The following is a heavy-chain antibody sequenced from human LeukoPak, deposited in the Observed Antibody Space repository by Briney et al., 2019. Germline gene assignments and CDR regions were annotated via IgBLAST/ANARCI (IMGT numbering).Heavy chain of an antibody. J-gene: IGHJ6*03. CDR2: INHGGSA. CDR3: ARLLRWLPQRYYYYYMDV. D-gene: IGHD5-24*01. CDR1: GGSFSGYY. V-gene: IGHV4-34*01. Sequence: PSETLSLTCAVYGGSFSGYYWTWIRQPPGKGLEWIGEINHGGSANYNPSLKSRVTISVDKSKNQFSLKLSSVTAADTAVYYCARLLRWLPQRYYYYYMDVWGKGTTVTISS.